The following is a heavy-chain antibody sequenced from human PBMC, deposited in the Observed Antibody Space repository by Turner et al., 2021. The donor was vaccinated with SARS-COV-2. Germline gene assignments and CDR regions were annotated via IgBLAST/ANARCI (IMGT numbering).Heavy chain of an antibody. J-gene: IGHJ4*02. V-gene: IGHV3-23*01. D-gene: IGHD3-10*01. Sequence: EVQLLESGGGLVQPGGSLRLPCAALGFIFSSYAMSWVRQAPGKVLEWVSAISGSGGSTFYADSVKGRFTISRDNSKNTLYLQMNSLRAEDTAVYYCAREVSGSSNTGVYFDYWGQGTLVTVSS. CDR2: ISGSGGST. CDR3: AREVSGSSNTGVYFDY. CDR1: GFIFSSYA.